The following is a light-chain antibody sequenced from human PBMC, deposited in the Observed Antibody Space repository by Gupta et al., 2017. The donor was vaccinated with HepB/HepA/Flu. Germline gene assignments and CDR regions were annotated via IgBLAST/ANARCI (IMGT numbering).Light chain of an antibody. CDR2: LGS. V-gene: IGKV2-28*01. CDR3: RQGLHSPIT. CDR1: QNLMHSNGYNY. J-gene: IGKJ4*01. Sequence: VLTQSPVSLPVTAGESASISCRSSQNLMHSNGYNYLDWYMQKPGQSQHLLIFLGSKRACGVPDRFSGSGSGKNFTLNISRVEPEDVVVYYCRQGLHSPITFGRGTTVVIK.